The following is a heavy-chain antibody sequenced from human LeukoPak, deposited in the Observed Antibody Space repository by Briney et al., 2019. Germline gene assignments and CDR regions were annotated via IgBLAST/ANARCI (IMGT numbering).Heavy chain of an antibody. J-gene: IGHJ5*02. CDR2: INSDGSSA. CDR1: GFTFSSYW. Sequence: QPGRSLRLSCAASGFTFSSYWMHWVSQAAGKVRGWVSRINSDGSSASYVNSVKGGFTIARDNAKNRLYLQMNSLRAEDTAVYYCASGLHYGGSSTRANWFDTWGQGTLVTVSS. V-gene: IGHV3-74*01. D-gene: IGHD4-23*01. CDR3: ASGLHYGGSSTRANWFDT.